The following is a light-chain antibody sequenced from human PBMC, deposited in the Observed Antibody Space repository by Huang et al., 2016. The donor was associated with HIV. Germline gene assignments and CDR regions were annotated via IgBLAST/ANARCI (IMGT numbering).Light chain of an antibody. J-gene: IGKJ2*01. Sequence: LVLTQSPGTLSLSPGERATLSCRASQTVSSSYLAWYHQKPGQAPRHLVYGASSRATGIPDRFSGSGSGTDVTLTISRLEPEDFAVYYCQQYVSSPYTFGQGTKLEIK. CDR1: QTVSSSY. CDR2: GAS. V-gene: IGKV3-20*01. CDR3: QQYVSSPYT.